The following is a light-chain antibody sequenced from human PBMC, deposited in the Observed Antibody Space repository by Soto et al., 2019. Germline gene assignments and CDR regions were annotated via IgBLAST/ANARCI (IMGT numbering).Light chain of an antibody. CDR3: CSYTGSGTLV. CDR1: SSDVGSYNF. Sequence: QSALTQPASVSGSPGQSITISCTGTSSDVGSYNFVSWYQKHPGEAPKLMIYEVSQRPSWVSNRFSGSKSGNTASLTISGLQAEDEADYYCCSYTGSGTLVFGGGTKLTVL. CDR2: EVS. J-gene: IGLJ2*01. V-gene: IGLV2-23*02.